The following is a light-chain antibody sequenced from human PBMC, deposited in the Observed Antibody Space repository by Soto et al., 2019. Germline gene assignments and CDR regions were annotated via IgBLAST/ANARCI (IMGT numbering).Light chain of an antibody. J-gene: IGKJ1*01. CDR2: GAS. CDR1: QSVSSSY. CDR3: QQYGSSPRT. Sequence: IVLTQSPGTLSLSPGERATLSCRASQSVSSSYLAWYQQKPGQAPRLLIYGASSRATGIPDRFSGSESGTDFTLTISRLEPEDFAVYDGQQYGSSPRTFGQVTKMEIK. V-gene: IGKV3-20*01.